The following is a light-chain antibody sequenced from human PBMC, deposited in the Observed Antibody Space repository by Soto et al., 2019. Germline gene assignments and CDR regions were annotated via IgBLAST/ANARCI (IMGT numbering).Light chain of an antibody. CDR1: ESIINDY. Sequence: PGETATLSCRASESIINDYSAWYQQRPGQPPRLLIYATSKRAPGIPDRFSGSGSGTDFTLTISRREPEDFAVYYCQQYGRSPLFGQGTRLEIK. J-gene: IGKJ5*01. V-gene: IGKV3-20*01. CDR2: ATS. CDR3: QQYGRSPL.